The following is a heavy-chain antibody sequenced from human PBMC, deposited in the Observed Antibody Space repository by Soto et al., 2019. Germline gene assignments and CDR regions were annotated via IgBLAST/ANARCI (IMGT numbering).Heavy chain of an antibody. D-gene: IGHD6-13*01. CDR2: INPSGGST. CDR1: GYTFTSYF. J-gene: IGHJ6*02. CDR3: ARGQENPGPESSSWNV. Sequence: QVQLVQSGAEVKKPGASVKGSCKASGYTFTSYFMQWVRQAPGQGLEWRGIINPSGGSTSYAQKFQGSAVMTRDVSTSTVKMELSRLRSEATAVYYCARGQENPGPESSSWNVGGQGSTVTVSS. V-gene: IGHV1-46*03.